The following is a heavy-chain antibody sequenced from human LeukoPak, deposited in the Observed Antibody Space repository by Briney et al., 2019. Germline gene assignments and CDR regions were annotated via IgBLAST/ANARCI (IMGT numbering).Heavy chain of an antibody. V-gene: IGHV1-69*13. Sequence: SVKVSCKASGYTFTSYAMNWVRQAPGQGLEWRGGIIPIFGTANYAQKCQGRVTITADESTSTAYMELSSLRSEDTAVYYCARGVVRTIFGVATQFDYWGQGTLVTVSS. J-gene: IGHJ4*02. D-gene: IGHD3-3*01. CDR1: GYTFTSYA. CDR3: ARGVVRTIFGVATQFDY. CDR2: IIPIFGTA.